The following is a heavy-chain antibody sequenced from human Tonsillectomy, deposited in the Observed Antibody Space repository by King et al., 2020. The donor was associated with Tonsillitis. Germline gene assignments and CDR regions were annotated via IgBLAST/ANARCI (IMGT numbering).Heavy chain of an antibody. CDR1: GFTFSSYG. V-gene: IGHV3-33*01. CDR2: IWYDGSNK. CDR3: ASTRIDYAAFDI. Sequence: VQLVESGGGVVQPGRSLRLSCAASGFTFSSYGMHWVRQAPGKGLEWVAVIWYDGSNKYYADSVKGRFTISRDNSKNTLYLQKNILRAEDTAVYYCASTRIDYAAFDIWGQGTMVTVSS. J-gene: IGHJ3*02. D-gene: IGHD4-17*01.